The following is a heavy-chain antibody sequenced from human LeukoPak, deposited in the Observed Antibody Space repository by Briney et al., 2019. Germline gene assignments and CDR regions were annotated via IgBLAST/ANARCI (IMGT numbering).Heavy chain of an antibody. CDR1: GYGFTTYW. CDR3: ARQSSRWRGNLDY. Sequence: GESLKISCKGSGYGFTTYWIAWVRQMPGKGLEWMGIIYPGDSDTRYSPSFQGQVTISADKSISTAYLQWSSLKASDTAMYYCARQSSRWRGNLDYWGQGTLVTVSS. V-gene: IGHV5-51*01. CDR2: IYPGDSDT. D-gene: IGHD6-13*01. J-gene: IGHJ4*02.